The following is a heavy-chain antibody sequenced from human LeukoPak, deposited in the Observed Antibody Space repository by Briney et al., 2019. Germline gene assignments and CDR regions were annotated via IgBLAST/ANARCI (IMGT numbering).Heavy chain of an antibody. J-gene: IGHJ4*02. D-gene: IGHD3-16*01. CDR2: ISSGGDKI. V-gene: IGHV3-21*01. CDR3: ARDWGLKYFDY. Sequence: GGSLRLSCAASGFTFDNFGINWVRQAPGKGLEWVSFISSGGDKIYYADSLKGRFTISRDKAKNSLYMEVNSLRAEDTAVYYCARDWGLKYFDYWGQGTLVTVSS. CDR1: GFTFDNFG.